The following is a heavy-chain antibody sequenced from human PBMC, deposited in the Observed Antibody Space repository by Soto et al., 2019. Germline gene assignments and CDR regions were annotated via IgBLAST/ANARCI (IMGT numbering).Heavy chain of an antibody. CDR1: GDSVSGNSAA. D-gene: IGHD6-19*01. V-gene: IGHV6-1*01. J-gene: IGHJ4*02. CDR2: TYYRSKWYN. Sequence: SQTLSLTCAISGDSVSGNSAAWNWIRQSPSRGLEWLGRTYYRSKWYNDYSVSVKSRITVTPDTSKNQFSLHLKSVTPEDTAVSYRDRELQYPESSDSYFDYWGQGALVTVSS. CDR3: DRELQYPESSDSYFDY.